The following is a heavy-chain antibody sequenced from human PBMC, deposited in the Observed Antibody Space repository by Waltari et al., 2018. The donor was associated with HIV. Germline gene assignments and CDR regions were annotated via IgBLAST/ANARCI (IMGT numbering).Heavy chain of an antibody. V-gene: IGHV1-3*04. CDR3: TRDEFSSWSQSGGMDV. Sequence: QVQLVQSGAEVKKPGASVKVSCKTSGYTFVDYAIHWVRQAPGQRLEWMGWINTGNGNTKYSQEFQGRVSITRDTSASTVVMELSRLRSEDTALYYCTRDEFSSWSQSGGMDVWGQGTTVTVS. CDR2: INTGNGNT. CDR1: GYTFVDYA. J-gene: IGHJ6*02. D-gene: IGHD6-13*01.